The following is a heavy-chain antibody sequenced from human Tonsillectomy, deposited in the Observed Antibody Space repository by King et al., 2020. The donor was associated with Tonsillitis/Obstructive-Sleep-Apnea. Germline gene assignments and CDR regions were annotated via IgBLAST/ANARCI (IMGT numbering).Heavy chain of an antibody. CDR3: AKHPGHACWSGYSLDYYYMDV. CDR1: GFTFSSYA. J-gene: IGHJ6*03. D-gene: IGHD3-3*01. V-gene: IGHV3-23*04. CDR2: ISDDGGST. Sequence: VQLVESGGGLVQPGGSVRLSCAASGFTFSSYAMSWVRQAPGKGLEWVSGISDDGGSTYYADSVRGRFTISRDNSKYTLYLQMSSLRAEDTAVYYCAKHPGHACWSGYSLDYYYMDVWGKGTTVTVSS.